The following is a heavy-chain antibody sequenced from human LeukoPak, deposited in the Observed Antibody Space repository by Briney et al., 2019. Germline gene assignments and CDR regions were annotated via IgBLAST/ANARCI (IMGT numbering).Heavy chain of an antibody. CDR3: AKGQELDDGVFDS. V-gene: IGHV3-23*01. D-gene: IGHD1-1*01. J-gene: IGHJ4*02. CDR2: IRIKGDNA. Sequence: LSGGSLRLSCAASGFTVSSIALTWLRPAPGKGRKGVSTIRIKGDNAYNADTVKGRFTISRDNSKKTLYLQMNSLRVEDTAIYYCAKGQELDDGVFDSWGQGTLVTVFS. CDR1: GFTVSSIA.